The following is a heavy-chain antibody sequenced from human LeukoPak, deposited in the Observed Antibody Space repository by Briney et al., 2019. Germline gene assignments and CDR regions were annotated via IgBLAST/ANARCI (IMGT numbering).Heavy chain of an antibody. CDR1: GFTFSTFG. V-gene: IGHV3-23*01. CDR3: ATSKYSGSY. Sequence: GGSLRLSCAASGFTFSTFGMSWVRQSPGKGLECVSSISGSGGSTYYADSVKGRFTISRDNSKNTLNLQMNSLRAEDTAVYYCATSKYSGSYWGQGTLVTVSS. D-gene: IGHD1-26*01. J-gene: IGHJ4*02. CDR2: ISGSGGST.